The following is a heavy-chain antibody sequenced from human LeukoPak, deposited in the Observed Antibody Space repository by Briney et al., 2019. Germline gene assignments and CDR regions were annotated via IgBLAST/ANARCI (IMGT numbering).Heavy chain of an antibody. CDR1: GFTFGSYA. CDR2: ISGSGGST. J-gene: IGHJ4*02. V-gene: IGHV3-23*01. Sequence: PGGSLRLSCAASGFTFGSYAMSWVRQAPGKGLEWVSAISGSGGSTYYADSVKGRFTISRDNSKNTLYLQMNSLRAEDTAVYYCAKDLLKESTGGSSDYWGQGTLVTVSS. CDR3: AKDLLKESTGGSSDY. D-gene: IGHD2-15*01.